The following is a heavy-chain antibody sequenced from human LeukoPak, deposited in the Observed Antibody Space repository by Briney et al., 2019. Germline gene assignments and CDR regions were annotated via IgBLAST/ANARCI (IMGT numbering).Heavy chain of an antibody. CDR2: INHSGST. Sequence: SETLSLTCAVYGGSFSGYYWSWIRQPPGKGLEWIGEINHSGSTNYNPSLKSRVTISVDTSKNQFSLKLSSVTAADTAVYYCARRGMTTVVTPTVDYWGQGTLVTVSS. CDR3: ARRGMTTVVTPTVDY. CDR1: GGSFSGYY. V-gene: IGHV4-34*01. J-gene: IGHJ4*02. D-gene: IGHD4-23*01.